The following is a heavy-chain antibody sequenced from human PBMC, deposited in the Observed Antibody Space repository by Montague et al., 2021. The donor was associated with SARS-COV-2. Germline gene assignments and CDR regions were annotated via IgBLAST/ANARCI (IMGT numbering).Heavy chain of an antibody. V-gene: IGHV2-70*11. CDR1: GFSLSTSGMC. CDR2: LDWDGDK. Sequence: PALVKPTQTLTLTCTFSGFSLSTSGMCMTWIRQPPGKALEWLARLDWDGDKNYNTSLKSRLTISKDTSKNLVVLTMTNMDPVDTATYYCARGPSDTYYYNGMDVWGRGTTVTVSS. J-gene: IGHJ6*02. CDR3: ARGPSDTYYYNGMDV.